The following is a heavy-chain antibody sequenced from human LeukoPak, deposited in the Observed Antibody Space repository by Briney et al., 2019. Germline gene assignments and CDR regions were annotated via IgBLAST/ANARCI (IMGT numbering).Heavy chain of an antibody. D-gene: IGHD3-3*01. J-gene: IGHJ4*02. CDR1: GGSFSGYY. CDR3: ARGSIGDFWSGYYTPWDFDY. V-gene: IGHV4-34*01. CDR2: INHSGST. Sequence: SETLSLTCAVYGGSFSGYYWSWIRQPPGKGLEWIGEINHSGSTNYNPSLKSRVTISVDTSKNQFSPKLSSVTAADTAVYYCARGSIGDFWSGYYTPWDFDYWGQGTLVTVSS.